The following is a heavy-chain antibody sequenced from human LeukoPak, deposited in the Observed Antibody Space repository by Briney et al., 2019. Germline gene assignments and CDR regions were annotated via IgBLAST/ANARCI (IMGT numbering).Heavy chain of an antibody. Sequence: SETLSLTCTVSGGSISSYYWSWIRQPPGKGLEWIGYIYYSGSTNYNLSLKSRVTISVDTSKNQFSLKLSSVTAADTAVYYCAREIDDILTGSFAFDIWGQGTMVTVSS. D-gene: IGHD3-9*01. J-gene: IGHJ3*02. CDR3: AREIDDILTGSFAFDI. CDR2: IYYSGST. CDR1: GGSISSYY. V-gene: IGHV4-59*01.